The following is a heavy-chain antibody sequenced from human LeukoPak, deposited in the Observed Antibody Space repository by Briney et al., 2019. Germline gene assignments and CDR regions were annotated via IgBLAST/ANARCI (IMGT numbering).Heavy chain of an antibody. J-gene: IGHJ4*02. Sequence: PGGSLRLSCAASGFTLSRHPIFWVRQAPGKGLEWVSVIYSGGFTYYADSVKGRFTISRDNSKNTLFLQMNSLRAEDTAVYYCAKTGNPAIGDYWGQGTLVTVSS. D-gene: IGHD1-1*01. CDR2: IYSGGFT. CDR1: GFTLSRHP. CDR3: AKTGNPAIGDY. V-gene: IGHV3-53*01.